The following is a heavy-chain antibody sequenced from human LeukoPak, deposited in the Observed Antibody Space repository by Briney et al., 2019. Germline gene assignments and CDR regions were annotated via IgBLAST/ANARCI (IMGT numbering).Heavy chain of an antibody. CDR2: INPSGGST. Sequence: GASVKVSCKASGYTFTSYYMHWVRQAPGQGLEWMGIINPSGGSTSYAQKFQGRVTMTRDTSTSTVYMELSSLRSDDTAVYYCARDSDSSGYISASDYWGQGTLVTVSS. CDR3: ARDSDSSGYISASDY. V-gene: IGHV1-46*01. CDR1: GYTFTSYY. D-gene: IGHD3-22*01. J-gene: IGHJ4*02.